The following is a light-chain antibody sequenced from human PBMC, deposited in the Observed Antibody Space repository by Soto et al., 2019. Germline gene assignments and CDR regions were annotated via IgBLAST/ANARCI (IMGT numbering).Light chain of an antibody. V-gene: IGLV2-14*03. CDR1: RTDVDGHDY. Sequence: QSVLTQPASVSGSPGQSITISCTGNRTDVDGHDYVSWYQQHPGQAPKLIIFDVHNRPSGVSSRFSGSKSGDTASLTISGLQAEDDGDYYCGSYTASAPFYVFGTGTKLTVL. CDR3: GSYTASAPFYV. CDR2: DVH. J-gene: IGLJ1*01.